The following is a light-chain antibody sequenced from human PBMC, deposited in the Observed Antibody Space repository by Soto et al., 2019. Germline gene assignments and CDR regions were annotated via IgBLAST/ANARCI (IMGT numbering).Light chain of an antibody. J-gene: IGKJ2*01. V-gene: IGKV3-15*01. CDR3: QQYDDWPGYT. CDR1: QSVNSK. CDR2: GAS. Sequence: EMVMTQSPVTLSVSPGERATLSCRASQSVNSKLAWYQQKPGQAPRLLIYGASTRAAGIPDRFSGSGSGTDVTLTISSLQSEDFAVYYCQQYDDWPGYTFGQGTKLEIK.